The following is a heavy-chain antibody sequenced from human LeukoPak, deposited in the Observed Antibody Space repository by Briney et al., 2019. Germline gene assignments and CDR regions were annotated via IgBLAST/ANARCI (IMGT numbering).Heavy chain of an antibody. J-gene: IGHJ6*03. CDR3: ARVGKYSNALYYYYYMDV. D-gene: IGHD6-6*01. CDR2: MNPNSGNT. CDR1: GYTFTSYD. Sequence: ASVKVSCKASGYTFTSYDINWVRQATGQGLEWMGWMNPNSGNTGYAQKFQGRVTMTRNTSISTAYMELSSLRSEDTAVYYCARVGKYSNALYYYYYMDVWGKGTTVTVSS. V-gene: IGHV1-8*01.